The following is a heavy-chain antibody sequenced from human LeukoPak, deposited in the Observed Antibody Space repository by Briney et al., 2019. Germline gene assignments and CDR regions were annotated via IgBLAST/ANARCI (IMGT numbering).Heavy chain of an antibody. V-gene: IGHV1-69*04. Sequence: ASVKVSCKASGGTFSTFAISWVRQAPGQGLEWMGRIVPIHGAVNYAQKFQGRVTINADKSTSTVYMGLSSLRSEDTAVYYCAKSLGGTALDYWGQGTLVTVSS. CDR2: IVPIHGAV. J-gene: IGHJ4*02. CDR3: AKSLGGTALDY. D-gene: IGHD1-26*01. CDR1: GGTFSTFA.